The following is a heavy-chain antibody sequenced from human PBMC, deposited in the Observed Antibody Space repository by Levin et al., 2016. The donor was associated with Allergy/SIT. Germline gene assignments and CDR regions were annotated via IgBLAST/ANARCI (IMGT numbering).Heavy chain of an antibody. V-gene: IGHV1-3*01. J-gene: IGHJ3*02. Sequence: ASVKVSCKASGYTFKRFAINWVRQAPGQRPEWMGWINLDNGNIRYSQNFQDRVTITSDISASTAYLEMTRLTSEDTAMYYCARGVAAAGTGISGFDIWGQGTMLTVS. CDR2: INLDNGNI. CDR3: ARGVAAAGTGISGFDI. D-gene: IGHD6-13*01. CDR1: GYTFKRFA.